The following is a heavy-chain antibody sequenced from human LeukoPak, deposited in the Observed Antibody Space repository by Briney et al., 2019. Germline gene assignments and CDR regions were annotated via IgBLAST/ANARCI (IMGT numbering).Heavy chain of an antibody. D-gene: IGHD5-24*01. CDR1: GGTFSSYA. CDR2: IIPIFGTA. V-gene: IGHV1-69*06. Sequence: SVKVSCKASGGTFSSYAISWVRQAPGQGLEWMGGIIPIFGTANYAQKFQGRVTITADKSTSTGYMELSSLRSEDTAVYYCARGRGGYNYADYWGQGTLVTVSS. J-gene: IGHJ4*02. CDR3: ARGRGGYNYADY.